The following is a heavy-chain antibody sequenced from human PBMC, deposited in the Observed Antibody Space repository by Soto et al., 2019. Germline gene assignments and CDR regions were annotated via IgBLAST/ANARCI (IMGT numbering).Heavy chain of an antibody. J-gene: IGHJ5*02. V-gene: IGHV1-2*02. CDR2: INPNSGGT. Sequence: ASVKVSCKASGYTFTGYYMHWVRQAPGQGLEWMGWINPNSGGTNYAQKFQGRVTMTRDTSISTAYMELSRLRSDDTAVYYCARVRIAAHWFDPWGQVTLVTVSS. CDR3: ARVRIAAHWFDP. D-gene: IGHD6-25*01. CDR1: GYTFTGYY.